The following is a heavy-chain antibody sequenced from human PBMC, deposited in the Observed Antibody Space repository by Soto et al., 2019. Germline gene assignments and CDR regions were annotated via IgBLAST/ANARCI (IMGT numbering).Heavy chain of an antibody. CDR1: GFIFSNFG. Sequence: QVQLEESGGGVVQSGRSLRLSCEASGFIFSNFGMHWVCQAPGKGLEWVAVIWYDGNKKYYVDSVKGRFTISRDNSKNTLYLQMDSLRVDDTAVYYCAREPKRQGGLDVWGQGTTVTVS. V-gene: IGHV3-33*01. CDR2: IWYDGNKK. CDR3: AREPKRQGGLDV. J-gene: IGHJ6*02.